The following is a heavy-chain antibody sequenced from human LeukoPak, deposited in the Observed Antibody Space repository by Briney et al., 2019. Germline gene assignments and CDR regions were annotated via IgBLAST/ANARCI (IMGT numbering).Heavy chain of an antibody. J-gene: IGHJ6*02. D-gene: IGHD2-2*01. CDR2: IYSGGST. V-gene: IGHV3-53*04. CDR1: GFTVSSNY. Sequence: GGSLRLSCAASGFTVSSNYMSWVRQAPGKGLEWVSVIYSGGSTYYADSVKGRFTISRHNTKNTLYLQMNSLRAEDTAVYYCAKDLHRRDIVVVPAAPFYYYYGMDVWGQGTTVTVSS. CDR3: AKDLHRRDIVVVPAAPFYYYYGMDV.